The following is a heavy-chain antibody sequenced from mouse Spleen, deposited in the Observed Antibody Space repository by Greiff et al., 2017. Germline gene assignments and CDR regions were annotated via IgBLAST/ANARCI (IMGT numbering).Heavy chain of an antibody. Sequence: EVHLVESGGGLVKPGGSLKLSCAASGFAFSSYDMSWVRQTPEKRLEWVAYISSGGGSTYYPDTVKGRFTISRDNAKNTLYLQMSSLKSEDTAMYYCAVYYYGSSGSFDYWGQGTTLTVSS. V-gene: IGHV5-12-1*01. CDR2: ISSGGGST. CDR1: GFAFSSYD. J-gene: IGHJ2*01. CDR3: AVYYYGSSGSFDY. D-gene: IGHD1-1*01.